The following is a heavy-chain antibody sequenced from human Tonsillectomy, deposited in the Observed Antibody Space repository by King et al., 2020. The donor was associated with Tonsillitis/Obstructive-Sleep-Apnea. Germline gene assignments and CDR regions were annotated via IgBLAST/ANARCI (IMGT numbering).Heavy chain of an antibody. CDR2: INHSGST. CDR1: GGSISGYY. V-gene: IGHV4-34*01. D-gene: IGHD6-13*01. J-gene: IGHJ5*02. CDR3: AGGQWGNWYPNWFDR. Sequence: LQLQQWGSGLLKPSETLSLTCDVFGGSISGYYWSWLRQPPGKGLEWIGEINHSGSTSYNPSLKSRVTISVDTSKNQVSLKLSSVTAADTAVYYCAGGQWGNWYPNWFDRWGQGTLAT.